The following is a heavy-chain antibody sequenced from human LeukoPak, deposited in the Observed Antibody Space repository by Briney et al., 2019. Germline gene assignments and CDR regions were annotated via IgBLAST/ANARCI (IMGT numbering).Heavy chain of an antibody. CDR2: IDPDSGGT. D-gene: IGHD3-22*01. Sequence: VASVKVSCKAPGYTFTDYYIHWVRQAPGQGLEWMGCIDPDSGGTKYGQKFQGRVTMTRDTSINTAYMELSRLRSDDTAVYYCAREYYDSSGIKYAFDIWGQGTMVTASS. CDR3: AREYYDSSGIKYAFDI. V-gene: IGHV1-2*02. J-gene: IGHJ3*02. CDR1: GYTFTDYY.